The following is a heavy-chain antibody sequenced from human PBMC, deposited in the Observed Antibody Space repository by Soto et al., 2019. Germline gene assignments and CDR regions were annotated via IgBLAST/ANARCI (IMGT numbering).Heavy chain of an antibody. V-gene: IGHV6-1*01. CDR3: VRAWANDQGNFFDF. CDR1: GGSVATNSSA. CDR2: TYYRSKWYN. D-gene: IGHD2-2*01. Sequence: SQTLSLTCAISGGSVATNSSAWNWIRQSPSRGLEWLGRTYYRSKWYNDYAVSVKSRITINPDTSKNQFSLQLNSVTPEDTAVYYCVRAWANDQGNFFDFWGQGSLVTVSS. J-gene: IGHJ4*02.